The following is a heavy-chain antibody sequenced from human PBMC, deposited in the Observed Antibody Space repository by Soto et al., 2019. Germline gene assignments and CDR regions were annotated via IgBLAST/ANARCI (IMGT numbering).Heavy chain of an antibody. D-gene: IGHD3-10*01. CDR2: ISGGGTTT. V-gene: IGHV3-48*04. J-gene: IGHJ4*02. Sequence: EVHLVESGGDLVQPGGSLRLSCAASGFSFSSFSMNWVRQAPGKGLEWASYISGGGTTTYYADSVKGRFTISRDDAKNSLYVQMNSLQAEDTAVYYCARLGDYGSGSYWGQGTLVTVSS. CDR1: GFSFSSFS. CDR3: ARLGDYGSGSY.